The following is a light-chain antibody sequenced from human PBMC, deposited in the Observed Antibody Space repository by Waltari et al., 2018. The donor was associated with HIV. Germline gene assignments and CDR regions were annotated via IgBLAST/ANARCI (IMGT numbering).Light chain of an antibody. J-gene: IGLJ3*02. CDR2: EVS. Sequence: SALTQPASVSGSPAQSIPISCTGTRRDVGGTNSDSWYQQHPGKAPKLMIYEVSNRPSGVSNRFSGSKSGNTASLTISGLQAEDEADYYCSSYTSSSTWVFGGGTKLTVL. CDR1: RRDVGGTNS. CDR3: SSYTSSSTWV. V-gene: IGLV2-14*01.